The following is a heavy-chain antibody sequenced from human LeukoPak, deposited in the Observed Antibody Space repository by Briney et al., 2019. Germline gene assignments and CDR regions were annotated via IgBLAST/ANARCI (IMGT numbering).Heavy chain of an antibody. V-gene: IGHV1-18*01. CDR3: ARDPVGIAAAGTVWFDP. CDR2: ISAYNGNT. CDR1: GYTFTSYG. Sequence: ASVKVSCKASGYTFTSYGISWVRQAPGQGLEWMGWISAYNGNTNYAQKLQGRVTMTTDTSTSTAYMELRSLRSDDTAVYYCARDPVGIAAAGTVWFDPWGQGTLVTVSS. J-gene: IGHJ5*02. D-gene: IGHD6-13*01.